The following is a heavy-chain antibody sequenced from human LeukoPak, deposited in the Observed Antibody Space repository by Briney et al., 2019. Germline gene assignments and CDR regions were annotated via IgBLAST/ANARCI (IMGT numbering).Heavy chain of an antibody. D-gene: IGHD6-13*01. J-gene: IGHJ4*02. CDR3: ARDLGRAAAVPDY. CDR1: GFTFSSYS. V-gene: IGHV3-66*01. CDR2: IYRGGST. Sequence: GGSLRLSCAASGFTFSSYSMNWVRQAPGKGLEWVSVIYRGGSTYYADSVKGRFTISRDNSKNTLYLQMNSLRAEDTAVYYCARDLGRAAAVPDYWGQGTLVTVSS.